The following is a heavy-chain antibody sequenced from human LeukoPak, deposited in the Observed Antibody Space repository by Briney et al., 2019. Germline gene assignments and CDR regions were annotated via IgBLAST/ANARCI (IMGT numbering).Heavy chain of an antibody. CDR2: ISRNGGST. J-gene: IGHJ4*02. D-gene: IGHD2/OR15-2a*01. CDR1: GFTFSSFA. V-gene: IGHV3-64D*09. Sequence: GGSLRLSCSASGFTFSSFAMHWVRQAPGKGLEYGAAISRNGGSTYYADSVKGRFTISRDNSKNTLYLQMSSLRAEDTAVYLCVKDLRSDFMGVLSRYLSYWGQGTLVTVSS. CDR3: VKDLRSDFMGVLSRYLSY.